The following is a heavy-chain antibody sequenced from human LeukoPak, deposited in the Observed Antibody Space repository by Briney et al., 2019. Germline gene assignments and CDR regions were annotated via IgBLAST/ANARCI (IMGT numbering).Heavy chain of an antibody. Sequence: SETLSLTCTVSGGSISSYYWSWIRQPPGKGLEWIGYIYYSGSTNYNPSLKSRVTISVDTSKNQFSLRLSSVTAADTAVYYCARHYYGSGSYDFDYWGQGTLVTVSP. CDR2: IYYSGST. V-gene: IGHV4-59*01. CDR3: ARHYYGSGSYDFDY. D-gene: IGHD3-10*01. J-gene: IGHJ4*02. CDR1: GGSISSYY.